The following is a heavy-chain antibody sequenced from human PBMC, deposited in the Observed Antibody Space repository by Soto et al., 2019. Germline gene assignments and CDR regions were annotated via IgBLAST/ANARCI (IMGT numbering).Heavy chain of an antibody. D-gene: IGHD6-6*01. V-gene: IGHV3-53*04. J-gene: IGHJ3*02. CDR1: GFTVSSNY. CDR2: IYSGGST. Sequence: EVQLVESGGGLVQPGGSLRLSCAASGFTVSSNYMSWVRQAPGKGLEWVSVIYSGGSTYYADSVKGRFTISRHNSKNTLYLQMNSLIAEDTAVYYCERGLDGNSSSFDIWGQGTMVTVSS. CDR3: ERGLDGNSSSFDI.